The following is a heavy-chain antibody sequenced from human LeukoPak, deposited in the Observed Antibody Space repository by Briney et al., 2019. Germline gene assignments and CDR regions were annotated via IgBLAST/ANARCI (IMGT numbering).Heavy chain of an antibody. V-gene: IGHV3-23*01. D-gene: IGHD4-17*01. CDR2: ISGSGGIT. CDR1: GFTFTSYA. CDR3: AKGDTVTTSRWFDP. Sequence: GGSLRLSCAASGFTFTSYAMSWVRQAPGKGLEWVSGISGSGGITRYADSVKGRFTISKDNSKNTLYLQMDSLRAEDTAVYYCAKGDTVTTSRWFDPWGQGTLVTVSS. J-gene: IGHJ5*02.